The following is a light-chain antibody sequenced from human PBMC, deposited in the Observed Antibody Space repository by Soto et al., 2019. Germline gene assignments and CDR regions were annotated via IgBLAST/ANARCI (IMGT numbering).Light chain of an antibody. CDR2: DGN. V-gene: IGLV2-23*03. Sequence: QSALTQPASVSGSPGQSITISCTGTSSDVGGYNLVSWYQQHPGKAPKVVIYDGNKRPSGISYRFSASKSGNTASLTISGLRTEDEADYYCCSYAGHSTFVFGSGTKSPS. CDR1: SSDVGGYNL. J-gene: IGLJ1*01. CDR3: CSYAGHSTFV.